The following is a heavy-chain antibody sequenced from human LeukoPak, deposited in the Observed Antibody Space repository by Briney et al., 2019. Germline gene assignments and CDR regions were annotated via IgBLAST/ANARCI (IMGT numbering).Heavy chain of an antibody. D-gene: IGHD6-13*01. CDR1: GFIFRSYG. J-gene: IGHJ4*02. CDR3: ARFIAAPYYFDY. CDR2: IRYDGDKE. Sequence: SGGSLRLSCVASGFIFRSYGMHWVRQAPGSGLEWVAFIRYDGDKEDYVDSVRGRSTISRDNAKNSLYLQMNSLRAEDTAVYYGARFIAAPYYFDYWGRGTLVTVSS. V-gene: IGHV3-30*02.